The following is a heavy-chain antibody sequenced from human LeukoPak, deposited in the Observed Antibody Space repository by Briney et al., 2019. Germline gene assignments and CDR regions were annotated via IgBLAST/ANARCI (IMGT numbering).Heavy chain of an antibody. CDR2: INHSGST. V-gene: IGHV4-34*01. CDR1: GGSFSGYY. D-gene: IGHD3-3*01. J-gene: IGHJ5*02. CDR3: ARGFYYDFWSGYYQYNWFDP. Sequence: SETLSLTCAVYGGSFSGYYWSWIRQPPGEGLEWIGEINHSGSTNYNPSLKSRVTISVDTSKNQFSLKLSSVTAADTAVYYCARGFYYDFWSGYYQYNWFDPWGQGTLVTVSS.